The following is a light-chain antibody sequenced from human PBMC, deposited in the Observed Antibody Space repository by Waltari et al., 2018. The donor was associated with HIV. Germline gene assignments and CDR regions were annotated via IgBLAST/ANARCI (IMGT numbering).Light chain of an antibody. Sequence: DIQMTQSPSSLSASVGDRVNITCRASQAISNSLAWYQQKPGKIPQLLIYAASTLQFGVPSRFSAFGSGTNFTLAITSVQPEDVATYFCQNYNNAPRTFGQGTKVEIK. CDR2: AAS. J-gene: IGKJ1*01. CDR1: QAISNS. CDR3: QNYNNAPRT. V-gene: IGKV1-27*01.